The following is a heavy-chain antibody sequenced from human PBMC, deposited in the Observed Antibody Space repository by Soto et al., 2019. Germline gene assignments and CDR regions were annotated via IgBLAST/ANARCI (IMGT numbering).Heavy chain of an antibody. CDR3: ARDTKWDPRGVEAQQDDHFGL. J-gene: IGHJ4*02. V-gene: IGHV1-3*04. CDR2: IDTGNQVT. CDR1: RYTFTHYA. Sequence: QVQLVQSGAEVKQPGASVRISCKASRYTFTHYAIHWLRQAPGQRLEWMGWIDTGNQVTTYSQTFRDSVTFTADPYAHTADMELSGLSSDDTAFYSCARDTKWDPRGVEAQQDDHFGLWGQGTMVSVSS. D-gene: IGHD1-26*01.